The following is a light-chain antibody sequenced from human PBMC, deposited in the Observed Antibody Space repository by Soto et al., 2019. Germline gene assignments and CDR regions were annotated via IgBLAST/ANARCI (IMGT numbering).Light chain of an antibody. Sequence: DIQMTQSPSSLSASVGDRVTITCRASQNINTYLNWYQQKPGKAPKLLIYAGSSLQRGVPSRFGGSGSGTDFTLIISSLHPEDFGTYYCQQSYNTPPLTFGQGTKVEIK. CDR1: QNINTY. J-gene: IGKJ1*01. CDR2: AGS. CDR3: QQSYNTPPLT. V-gene: IGKV1-39*01.